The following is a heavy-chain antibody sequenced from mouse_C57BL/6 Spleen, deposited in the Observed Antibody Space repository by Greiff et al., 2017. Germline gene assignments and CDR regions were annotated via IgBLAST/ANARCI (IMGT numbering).Heavy chain of an antibody. J-gene: IGHJ2*01. CDR2: IYPGDGDT. Sequence: QVQLQQSGPELVKPGASVKISCKASGYAFSSSWMNWVKQRPGKGLEWIGRIYPGDGDTNYNGKFKGKATLTADKSPSTAYMQLSSLTSEDSAVYFCARLGDYPYYFDYWGQGTTLTVSS. CDR3: ARLGDYPYYFDY. D-gene: IGHD2-4*01. CDR1: GYAFSSSW. V-gene: IGHV1-82*01.